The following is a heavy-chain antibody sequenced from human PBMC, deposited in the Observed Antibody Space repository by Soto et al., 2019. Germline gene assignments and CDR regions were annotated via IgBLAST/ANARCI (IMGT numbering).Heavy chain of an antibody. V-gene: IGHV3-48*02. CDR1: GFTFSSYS. D-gene: IGHD3-22*01. J-gene: IGHJ3*02. CDR3: ARSTFPPYYDSSGDAFDI. CDR2: ISSSSSTI. Sequence: EVQLVESGGGLVQPGGSLRLSCAASGFTFSSYSMNWVRQAPGKGLEWVSYISSSSSTIYYADSVKGRFTISRDNAKNSLYLQMNSLRDEDTAVYYCARSTFPPYYDSSGDAFDIWGQGTMVTVSS.